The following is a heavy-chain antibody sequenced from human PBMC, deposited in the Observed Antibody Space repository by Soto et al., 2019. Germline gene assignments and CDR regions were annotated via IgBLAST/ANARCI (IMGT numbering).Heavy chain of an antibody. D-gene: IGHD3-9*01. CDR3: AKGRAFDWLFRAGTHYGMDV. J-gene: IGHJ6*02. Sequence: PRRSLRLSCAASGFTFSSYAMSWFRQAPGKGLEWVSAISGSGGSTYYADSVKGRFTISRDNSKNTLYLQMNSLRAEDTAVYYCAKGRAFDWLFRAGTHYGMDVWGQGTTVTVSS. V-gene: IGHV3-23*01. CDR2: ISGSGGST. CDR1: GFTFSSYA.